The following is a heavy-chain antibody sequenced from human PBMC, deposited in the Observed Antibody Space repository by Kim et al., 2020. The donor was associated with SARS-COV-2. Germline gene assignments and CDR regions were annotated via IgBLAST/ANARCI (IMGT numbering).Heavy chain of an antibody. J-gene: IGHJ4*02. CDR3: STDQLDIFYFDY. CDR2: ISVSGSVK. D-gene: IGHD3-9*01. Sequence: GGSLRLSCAASGFRFISYEINWVRQAPGKGLEWVSHISVSGSVKHYADSVKCRFTISRDNAKNSVYLLFNFLRAEDTAVYYCSTDQLDIFYFDYWDQGTL. CDR1: GFRFISYE. V-gene: IGHV3-48*03.